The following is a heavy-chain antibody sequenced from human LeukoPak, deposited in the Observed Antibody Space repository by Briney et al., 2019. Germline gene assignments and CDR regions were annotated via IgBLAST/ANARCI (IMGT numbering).Heavy chain of an antibody. CDR1: GFTFSNHW. Sequence: GGSLRLSCTASGFTFSNHWMSWVRQAPGKGLEWVANIKEDGSENYYVDSVKGRFTISRDNAKNSLYLHMNSLRVEDTAVYYCARDRVVVPGRPFDPWGQGTLVTVSS. CDR3: ARDRVVVPGRPFDP. CDR2: IKEDGSEN. V-gene: IGHV3-7*01. J-gene: IGHJ5*02. D-gene: IGHD2-2*01.